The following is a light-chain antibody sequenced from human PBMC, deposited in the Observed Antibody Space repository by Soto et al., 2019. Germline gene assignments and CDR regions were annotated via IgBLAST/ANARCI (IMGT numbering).Light chain of an antibody. V-gene: IGKV1-5*01. J-gene: IGKJ1*01. CDR3: QQYKSYPWT. CDR1: QSVSYW. Sequence: EIQMIQSPSTLSASVGDRVTITCRASQSVSYWLAWYQQTPGKAPKLLVHDASTLLSGVPSRFSGSVSGTEFILTIGSLQPDDFATYYCQQYKSYPWTFGQGTKV. CDR2: DAS.